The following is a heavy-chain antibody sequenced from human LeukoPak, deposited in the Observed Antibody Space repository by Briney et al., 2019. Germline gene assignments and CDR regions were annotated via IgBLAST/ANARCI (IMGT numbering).Heavy chain of an antibody. J-gene: IGHJ6*03. Sequence: PGGSLRLSCAASGFTFSSYSMIWVRQAPGKGLEWVSYISSSSSIIYYVDSVKGRFTISRDNAKNSLYLQMNSLRAEDTAVYYCARVVEATRPYMDVWGKGTTVTVSS. V-gene: IGHV3-48*04. CDR3: ARVVEATRPYMDV. CDR2: ISSSSSII. CDR1: GFTFSSYS. D-gene: IGHD2-15*01.